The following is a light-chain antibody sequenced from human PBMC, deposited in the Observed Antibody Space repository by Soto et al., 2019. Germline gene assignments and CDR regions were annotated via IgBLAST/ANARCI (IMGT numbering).Light chain of an antibody. J-gene: IGKJ5*01. V-gene: IGKV3-11*01. CDR3: QQRGNWPPT. CDR2: DAS. Sequence: EIVLTQSPATLSLSPGERATLSCRASQSVSSYLAWYQQKPGRAPRLLIYDASNRATGIPARFSGSGSGTDFTLTISSLEPEDFAVYYCQQRGNWPPTFGQGTRLESK. CDR1: QSVSSY.